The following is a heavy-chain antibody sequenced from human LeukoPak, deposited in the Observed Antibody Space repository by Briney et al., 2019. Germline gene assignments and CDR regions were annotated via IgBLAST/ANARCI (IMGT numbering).Heavy chain of an antibody. CDR2: INPNSGGT. CDR3: ARDRAERFLEWLPLYNWFDP. V-gene: IGHV1-2*02. CDR1: GYTFTGYY. J-gene: IGHJ5*02. Sequence: GASVKVSCKASGYTFTGYYMHWVRQAPGQGLEWMGWINPNSGGTNYAQKFQGRVTMTRDTSISTAYMELSRLRSDDTAVYYCARDRAERFLEWLPLYNWFDPGGQGTLVTVSS. D-gene: IGHD3-3*01.